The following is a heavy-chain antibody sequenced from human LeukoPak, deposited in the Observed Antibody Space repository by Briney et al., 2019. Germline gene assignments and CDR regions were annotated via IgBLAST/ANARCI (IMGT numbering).Heavy chain of an antibody. Sequence: SETLSLTCAVYGGSFSGYYWSWIRQPPGKGLEWIGEINHSGSTNYNPSLKCRVTISVDTSKNQFSLKLSSVTAADTAVYYCARRRGYSYGYFDYWGQGTLVTVSS. CDR1: GGSFSGYY. D-gene: IGHD5-18*01. CDR3: ARRRGYSYGYFDY. J-gene: IGHJ4*02. V-gene: IGHV4-34*01. CDR2: INHSGST.